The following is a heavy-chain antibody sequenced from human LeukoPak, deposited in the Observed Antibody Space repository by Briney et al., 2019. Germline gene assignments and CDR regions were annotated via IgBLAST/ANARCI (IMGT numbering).Heavy chain of an antibody. CDR1: GFTFDGYG. CDR3: ARDGVGWETTF. J-gene: IGHJ4*02. V-gene: IGHV3-20*01. D-gene: IGHD1-26*01. Sequence: GGSLRLSCAASGFTFDGYGMSWVRQAPGKGLEWVAGINPNGGSTGYADSVKGRFTISRDNAKNSLYLQMSSLRAEDTALYHCARDGVGWETTFWGQGTLVTVSS. CDR2: INPNGGST.